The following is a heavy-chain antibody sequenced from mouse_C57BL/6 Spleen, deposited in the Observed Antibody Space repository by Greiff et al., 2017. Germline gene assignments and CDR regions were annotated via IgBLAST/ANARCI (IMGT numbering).Heavy chain of an antibody. CDR1: GYTFPDYY. J-gene: IGHJ4*01. V-gene: IGHV1-19*01. CDR2: IIPYNGGT. Sequence: EVQLQQSGPVLVKPGASVKMSCKASGYTFPDYYMNWVKQSHGKSLEWIGVIIPYNGGTSYNQKFTGKATLTVDKSSSTAYMELNSLTSEDSAVYYCARAGIYDGPYYYAMDYWGQGTSVTVSS. CDR3: ARAGIYDGPYYYAMDY. D-gene: IGHD2-3*01.